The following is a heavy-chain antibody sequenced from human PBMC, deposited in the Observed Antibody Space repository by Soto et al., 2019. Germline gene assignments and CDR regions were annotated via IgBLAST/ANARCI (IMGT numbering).Heavy chain of an antibody. CDR2: IKQFVSEK. Sequence: GALRLSCAASGFTFSGFWRTWVRQAPGNWVDGFANIKQFVSEKYYGDSVKGLFTSCIGKSKNSLNLQMNSLRAEETAVNYCSREGDYDILTGYYLPDHWGQGTPVTVSS. CDR1: GFTFSGFW. CDR3: SREGDYDILTGYYLPDH. J-gene: IGHJ4*02. V-gene: IGHV3-7*01. D-gene: IGHD3-9*01.